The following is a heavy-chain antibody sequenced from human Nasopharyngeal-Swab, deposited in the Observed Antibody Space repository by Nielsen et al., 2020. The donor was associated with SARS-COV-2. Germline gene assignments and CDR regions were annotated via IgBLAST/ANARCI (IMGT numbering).Heavy chain of an antibody. D-gene: IGHD3-3*01. CDR2: ISSSSSYI. V-gene: IGHV3-21*01. J-gene: IGHJ4*02. Sequence: GGSLRLSCAASGFTFSSYSMNWVRQAPGKGLEWVSSISSSSSYIYYADSVKGRFTISRDNAKNSLCLQMNSLRAEDTAVYYCASAYYDFWSGDEYYFDYWGQGTLVTVSS. CDR1: GFTFSSYS. CDR3: ASAYYDFWSGDEYYFDY.